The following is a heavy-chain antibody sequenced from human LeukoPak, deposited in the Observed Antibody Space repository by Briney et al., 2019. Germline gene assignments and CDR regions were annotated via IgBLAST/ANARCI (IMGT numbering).Heavy chain of an antibody. CDR1: GGSFSGYY. D-gene: IGHD6-6*01. J-gene: IGHJ4*02. V-gene: IGHV4-34*01. CDR3: ARGSIAAFHY. CDR2: INHSGST. Sequence: SETLSLTCAVYGGSFSGYYWSWIRQPPGKGLEWIGEINHSGSTNYNPSLKSRVTISVDTSKNQFSLKLSSVTAADTAVYYCARGSIAAFHYWGQGTLVTVSS.